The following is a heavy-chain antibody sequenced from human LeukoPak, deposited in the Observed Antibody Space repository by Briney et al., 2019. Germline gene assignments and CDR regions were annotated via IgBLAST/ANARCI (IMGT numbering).Heavy chain of an antibody. J-gene: IGHJ4*02. CDR3: ATYRQVLLPFES. V-gene: IGHV3-23*01. CDR2: IFPSGGEI. D-gene: IGHD2-8*02. Sequence: GRSLRLSCEASGFTFSTFAMIWVRQPPGKGLEWVSSIFPSGGEIHYADSVRGRFTISRDNSKSTLSLQMNSLRAEDTAIYYCATYRQVLLPFESWGQGTLVTVSS. CDR1: GFTFSTFA.